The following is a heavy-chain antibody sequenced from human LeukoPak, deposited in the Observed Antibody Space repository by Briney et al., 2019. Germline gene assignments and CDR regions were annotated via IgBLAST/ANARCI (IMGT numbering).Heavy chain of an antibody. CDR3: ATMRGFRPPSYVFLMDV. Sequence: ASVKVSCKGDTLTDDQVHWVRPAPGQGLEWMGWINPSNGGPHYAEKFQGRVTMTRDTSLSMAYMELNSLRSDDTAVYYCATMRGFRPPSYVFLMDVWGQGTTVTVSS. CDR1: DTLTDDQ. V-gene: IGHV1-2*02. CDR2: INPSNGGP. D-gene: IGHD3-10*02. J-gene: IGHJ6*02.